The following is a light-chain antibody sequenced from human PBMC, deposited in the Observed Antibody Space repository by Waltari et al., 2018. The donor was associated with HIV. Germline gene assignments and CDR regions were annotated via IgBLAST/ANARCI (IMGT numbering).Light chain of an antibody. Sequence: DIVMTQSSDSLAVSLGERATINCKSSQSVLYSSNNKNYLAWYQQKPGQPPKLLIYWASTRESGVPDRFSGSGSGTDFTLTISSLQAEDVAVYYCQQYYSISRTFGQGTKVEIK. V-gene: IGKV4-1*01. CDR2: WAS. CDR3: QQYYSISRT. J-gene: IGKJ1*01. CDR1: QSVLYSSNNKNY.